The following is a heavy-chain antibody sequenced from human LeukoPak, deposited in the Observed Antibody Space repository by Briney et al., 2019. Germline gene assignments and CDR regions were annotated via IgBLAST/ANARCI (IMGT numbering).Heavy chain of an antibody. CDR3: TQTFSSSRTFDY. D-gene: IGHD6-13*01. J-gene: IGHJ4*02. CDR2: IIPILGIA. V-gene: IGHV1-69*04. Sequence: SVKVSCKASGGTFSSYAISWVRQAPGQGLEWMGRIIPILGIANYAQKFQGRVTITADKSTSTAYMELSSLRSEDTAVYYCTQTFSSSRTFDYWGQGTLVTVSS. CDR1: GGTFSSYA.